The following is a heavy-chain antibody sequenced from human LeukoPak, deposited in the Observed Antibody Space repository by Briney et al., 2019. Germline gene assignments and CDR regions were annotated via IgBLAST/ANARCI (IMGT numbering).Heavy chain of an antibody. D-gene: IGHD3-10*01. CDR3: ARRPYYYGSGSYEGALDI. Sequence: SVKASCKASGGTFSSYAISWVRQAPGQGLDWMGGIIPIFGTANYAQNFQGRVTITADKSMSTAYMELSSLRSEDTAVYYCARRPYYYGSGSYEGALDIWGQGTMVIVSS. V-gene: IGHV1-69*06. CDR1: GGTFSSYA. J-gene: IGHJ3*02. CDR2: IIPIFGTA.